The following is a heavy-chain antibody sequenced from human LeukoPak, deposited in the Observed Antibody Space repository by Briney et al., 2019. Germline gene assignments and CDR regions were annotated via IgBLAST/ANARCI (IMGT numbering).Heavy chain of an antibody. D-gene: IGHD2-15*01. CDR2: ISYDGSNK. CDR1: GFTFSSYA. J-gene: IGHJ3*02. V-gene: IGHV3-30-3*01. CDR3: ARDRYCSGGSCYNSDAFDI. Sequence: GGSLRLSCAASGFTFSSYAMHWVRQAPGKGLEWVAVISYDGSNKYYADSVKGRFTISRDNSKNTLYLQMNSLRAEDTAVYYCARDRYCSGGSCYNSDAFDIWGQGTMVTVSS.